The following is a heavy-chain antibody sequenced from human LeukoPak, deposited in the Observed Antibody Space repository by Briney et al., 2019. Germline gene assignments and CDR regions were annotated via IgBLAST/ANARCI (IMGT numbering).Heavy chain of an antibody. D-gene: IGHD5-12*01. CDR2: IYHSGDT. J-gene: IGHJ6*02. CDR1: GGSITSSSW. V-gene: IGHV4-4*02. CDR3: ARVLSGYAYYYGMDV. Sequence: SETLSLTCAVSGGSITSSSWWSWVRQPPGKGLEWIGEIYHSGDTNYNPSLKSRVTISVDTSKNQFSLKLSSVTAADTAVYYCARVLSGYAYYYGMDVWGQGTTVTVSS.